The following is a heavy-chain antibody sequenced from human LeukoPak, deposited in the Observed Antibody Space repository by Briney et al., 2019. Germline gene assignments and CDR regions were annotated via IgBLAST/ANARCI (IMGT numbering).Heavy chain of an antibody. D-gene: IGHD5-18*01. J-gene: IGHJ3*02. CDR3: ARDTDMGHDAFDI. Sequence: ASETLSLTCAVYGGSLSGYYWSWIRQPPGKGLEWIGEIYHSGSTNYNPSLKSRVTISVDKSKNQFSLKLSSVTAADTAVYYCARDTDMGHDAFDIWGQGTMVTVSS. CDR1: GGSLSGYY. V-gene: IGHV4-34*01. CDR2: IYHSGST.